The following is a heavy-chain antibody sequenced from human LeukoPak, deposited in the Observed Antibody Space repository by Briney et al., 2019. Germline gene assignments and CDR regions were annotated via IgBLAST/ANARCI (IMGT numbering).Heavy chain of an antibody. CDR1: GYTFTGYY. CDR3: ARGWGEDYYYYYMDV. J-gene: IGHJ6*03. D-gene: IGHD3-16*01. V-gene: IGHV1-2*02. CDR2: VNPNSGGT. Sequence: SVKVSCKASGYTFTGYYMHWLRQAPGQGLEWMGWVNPNSGGTNYAQKFQGRVTMTSDTSISTAYMELSRLRSDDTAVYYCARGWGEDYYYYYMDVWGKGTTVATSS.